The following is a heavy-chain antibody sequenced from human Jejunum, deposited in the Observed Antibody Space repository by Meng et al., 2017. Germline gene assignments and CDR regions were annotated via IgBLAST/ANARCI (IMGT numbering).Heavy chain of an antibody. CDR3: ARALERGYYFDY. D-gene: IGHD5-24*01. CDR2: MFYSGST. Sequence: SETLSLTCTVSGDSVSTSFCTWIRQTPGKGLEWIGYMFYSGSTNYNPSLKSRVTISVDTSKNQFSLKLNSVTAADTAVYYCARALERGYYFDYWGQGILVTVSS. J-gene: IGHJ4*02. V-gene: IGHV4-59*02. CDR1: GDSVSTSF.